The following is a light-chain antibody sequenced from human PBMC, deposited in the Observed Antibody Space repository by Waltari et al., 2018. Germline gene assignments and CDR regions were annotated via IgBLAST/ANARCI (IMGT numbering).Light chain of an antibody. J-gene: IGKJ2*01. CDR2: KAS. CDR1: RSIRTW. Sequence: DIQMTQSPSTLSASLGDRVTPTCRASRSIRTWLAWYQQKLGKAPKLLIYKASTLEGGVPSRFSGSVSETEFTLTITSLQPDYFATYYCQQYYTYPYTFGQGTKLEIK. CDR3: QQYYTYPYT. V-gene: IGKV1-5*03.